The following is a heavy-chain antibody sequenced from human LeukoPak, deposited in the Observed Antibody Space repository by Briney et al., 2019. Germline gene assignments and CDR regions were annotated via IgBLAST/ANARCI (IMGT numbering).Heavy chain of an antibody. V-gene: IGHV3-30-3*01. D-gene: IGHD2-15*01. J-gene: IGHJ4*02. CDR1: GFTFSSYA. Sequence: GGSLRLSCAASGFTFSSYAMHWVRQAPGKGLEWVAVISYDGSNKYYADSVKGRFTISRDNSKNTLYLQINSLRAEDTAVYYCARAERVVVAAPDYWGQGTLVTVSS. CDR3: ARAERVVVAAPDY. CDR2: ISYDGSNK.